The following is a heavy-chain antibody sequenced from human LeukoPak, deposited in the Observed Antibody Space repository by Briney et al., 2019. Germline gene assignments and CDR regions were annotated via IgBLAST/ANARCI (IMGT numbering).Heavy chain of an antibody. D-gene: IGHD7-27*01. J-gene: IGHJ4*02. CDR2: MSPNSGDT. V-gene: IGHV1-8*01. CDR3: VRTPPNWGFDY. CDR1: GYTFTSHD. Sequence: ASVKVPCKASGYTFTSHDINWVRQATGQGLEWMGWMSPNSGDTGYAQKFQGRVTMTSDSSISTAYMELSSLRSEDTAIYYCVRTPPNWGFDYWGQGTLVTVSS.